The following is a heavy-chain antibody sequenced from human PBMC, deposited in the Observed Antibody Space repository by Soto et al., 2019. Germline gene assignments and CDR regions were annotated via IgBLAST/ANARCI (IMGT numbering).Heavy chain of an antibody. J-gene: IGHJ4*02. V-gene: IGHV1-18*01. CDR1: GYTFTSYG. CDR2: ISVYNGNT. CDR3: ARRSGVVNDY. Sequence: GASVKVSCKASGYTFTSYGISWVRQAPGQGLEWMGWISVYNGNTNYGQKLQGRVTMTTDTSTRTAYMELRSLRSDDTAVYHCARRSGVVNDYWGQGTLVTVSS. D-gene: IGHD2-15*01.